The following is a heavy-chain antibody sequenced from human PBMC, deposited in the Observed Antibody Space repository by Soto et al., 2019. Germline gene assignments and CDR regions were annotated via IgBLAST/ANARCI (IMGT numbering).Heavy chain of an antibody. CDR2: INAGNGNT. Sequence: ASVKVSCKASGYTFTSYAIHWVRQAPGQRLEWMGWINAGNGNTKYSQKFQGRVTITRDTSASTAYMELSSLRSEDTAIYYCARDPFYDFWSGSNRLDPRGQGTRVTAPQ. V-gene: IGHV1-3*01. CDR1: GYTFTSYA. D-gene: IGHD3-3*01. J-gene: IGHJ5*02. CDR3: ARDPFYDFWSGSNRLDP.